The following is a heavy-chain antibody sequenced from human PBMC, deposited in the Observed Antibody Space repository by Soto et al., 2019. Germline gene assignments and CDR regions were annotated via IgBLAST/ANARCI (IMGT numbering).Heavy chain of an antibody. CDR1: GGSFTYT. J-gene: IGHJ6*02. CDR3: ARLHSHGTYGMDV. CDR2: IIPILGTT. Sequence: SVKVSCKASGGSFTYTLSWVRQAPGQGLEWMGGIIPILGTTNYAQKFQGRVTITADESTKTAYMELSTLRSEDTAVYYCARLHSHGTYGMDVWGQGTTVTVSS. D-gene: IGHD5-18*01. V-gene: IGHV1-69*13.